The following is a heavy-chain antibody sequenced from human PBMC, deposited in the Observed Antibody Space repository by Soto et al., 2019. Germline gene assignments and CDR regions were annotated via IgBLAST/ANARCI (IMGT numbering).Heavy chain of an antibody. J-gene: IGHJ4*02. CDR2: IIHIFGTA. Sequence: VQVACKAAGGTFSSYAISWVRQAPGQGLEGMGGIIHIFGTANYAQKFQGRVTITADESTSTAYMELSSLRSEDTAVYYCAREKDGYNGYWGKGTLVTVSS. V-gene: IGHV1-69*13. CDR3: AREKDGYNGY. D-gene: IGHD5-12*01. CDR1: GGTFSSYA.